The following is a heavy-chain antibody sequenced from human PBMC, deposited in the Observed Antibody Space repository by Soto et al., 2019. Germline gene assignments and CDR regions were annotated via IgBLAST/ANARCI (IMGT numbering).Heavy chain of an antibody. CDR2: IDWDDDK. V-gene: IGHV2-70*01. Sequence: SGPYAGEPTQTLTLTCTFSGFSLSTSGMCVSWIRQPPGKALEWLALIDWDDDKYYSTSLKTRLTISKDTSKNQVVLTMTNMDPVDTATYYCARIRSDSSGYYYRRYFDYWGQGTLVTVSS. J-gene: IGHJ4*02. D-gene: IGHD3-22*01. CDR3: ARIRSDSSGYYYRRYFDY. CDR1: GFSLSTSGMC.